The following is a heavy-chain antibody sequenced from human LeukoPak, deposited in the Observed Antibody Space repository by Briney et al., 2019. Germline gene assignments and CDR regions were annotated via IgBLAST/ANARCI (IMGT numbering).Heavy chain of an antibody. J-gene: IGHJ4*02. CDR2: INPKNGDT. CDR1: RYTFTGYY. D-gene: IGHD2-2*02. Sequence: GASVKVSCRTSRYTFTGYYIHWVRQAPGQGLEWMGWINPKNGDTNYAQKFQGRVTMTRDTSIDTAFMELSNLRSDDTAVYYCARAGVVPAAIRSPFDFWGQGTLVTVSS. CDR3: ARAGVVPAAIRSPFDF. V-gene: IGHV1-2*02.